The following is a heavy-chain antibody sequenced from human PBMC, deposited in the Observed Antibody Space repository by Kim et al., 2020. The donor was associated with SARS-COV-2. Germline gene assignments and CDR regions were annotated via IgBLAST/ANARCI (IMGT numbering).Heavy chain of an antibody. CDR3: AREGYSTSGYYFDY. CDR2: IWYDGSNK. V-gene: IGHV3-33*01. CDR1: GFTFSSYG. J-gene: IGHJ4*02. D-gene: IGHD6-13*01. Sequence: GGSLRLSCAASGFTFSSYGMHWVRQAPGKGLEWVAVIWYDGSNKYYADSVKGRFTISRDNSKNTLYLQMNSLRAEDTAVYYCAREGYSTSGYYFDYWGQGTLVTVSS.